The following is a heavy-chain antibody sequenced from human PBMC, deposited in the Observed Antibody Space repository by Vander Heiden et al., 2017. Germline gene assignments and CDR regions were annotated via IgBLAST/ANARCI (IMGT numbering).Heavy chain of an antibody. V-gene: IGHV3-23*01. D-gene: IGHD2-15*01. CDR3: AKSGCSGGSCYSYYYYGMDV. J-gene: IGHJ6*02. CDR1: GFTFSSYA. Sequence: EVQLLESGGGLVQPGGSLRLSCAASGFTFSSYAMSGVRQAPGKGLEWVSAISGSGGSTYYADSVKGRFTISRDNSKNTLYLQMNSLRAEDTAVYYCAKSGCSGGSCYSYYYYGMDVWGQGTTVTVSS. CDR2: ISGSGGST.